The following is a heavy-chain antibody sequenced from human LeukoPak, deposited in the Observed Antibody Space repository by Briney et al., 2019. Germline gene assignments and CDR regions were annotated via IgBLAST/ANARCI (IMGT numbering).Heavy chain of an antibody. D-gene: IGHD6-19*01. V-gene: IGHV3-33*08. CDR3: ARDFGHSSGWYPSYYYGMDV. J-gene: IGHJ6*02. Sequence: PGGSLRLSCAASGFTFSSYWMNWARQAPGKGLEWVAVIWYDGSNKYYADSVKGRFTISRDNSKNTLYLQMNSLRAEDTAVYYCARDFGHSSGWYPSYYYGMDVWGQGTTVTVSS. CDR1: GFTFSSYW. CDR2: IWYDGSNK.